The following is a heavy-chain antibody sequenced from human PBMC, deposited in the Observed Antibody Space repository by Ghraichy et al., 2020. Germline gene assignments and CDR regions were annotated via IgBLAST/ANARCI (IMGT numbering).Heavy chain of an antibody. CDR2: LSYGGRT. V-gene: IGHV4-39*02. J-gene: IGHJ4*02. CDR3: ARGMYDDYDMDPFDY. Sequence: ESLNISCTVSGGSISSNGYYWGWIRQPPGKGLEWIGSLSYGGRTYYNPSVKSRVTISVDTSKNHFSLKLSSVTAADTAVYYCARGMYDDYDMDPFDYWGQGTLVTVSS. D-gene: IGHD4-17*01. CDR1: GGSISSNGYY.